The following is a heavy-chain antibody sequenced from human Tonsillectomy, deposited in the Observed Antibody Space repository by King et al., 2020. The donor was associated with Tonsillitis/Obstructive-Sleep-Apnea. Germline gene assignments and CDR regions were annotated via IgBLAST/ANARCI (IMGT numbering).Heavy chain of an antibody. CDR1: GYSFTSYW. CDR2: IYPGASDT. CDR3: ASAVLLWFGDAFDI. J-gene: IGHJ3*02. V-gene: IGHV5-51*01. D-gene: IGHD3-10*01. Sequence: VQLVQSGAEVKKPGESLKISCKGSGYSFTSYWIGWVRQMPGKGLEWMGIIYPGASDTRYGPSFQGLFTISADKSISTAYLQWSRLKAADTAMYYCASAVLLWFGDAFDIWGQGTMVTVSS.